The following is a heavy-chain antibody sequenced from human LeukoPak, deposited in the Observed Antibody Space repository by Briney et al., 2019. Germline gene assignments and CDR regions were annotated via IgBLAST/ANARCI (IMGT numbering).Heavy chain of an antibody. CDR3: AKDRRSYGGTSFDS. D-gene: IGHD4-23*01. CDR1: GFTFSNYG. V-gene: IGHV3-23*01. CDR2: ISDST. J-gene: IGHJ4*02. Sequence: GGSLRLSCAASGFTFSNYGMSWVRQAPGEGLEWVSHISDSTWYADSVKGRFTISRDSSQNTLYLQMNSLRAEDTAVYYCAKDRRSYGGTSFDSWGQGTLVTVSS.